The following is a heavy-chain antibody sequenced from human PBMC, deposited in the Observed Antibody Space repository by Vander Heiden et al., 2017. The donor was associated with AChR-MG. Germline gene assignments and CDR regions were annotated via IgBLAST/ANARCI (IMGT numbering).Heavy chain of an antibody. J-gene: IGHJ3*02. Sequence: QLQLQESGPGLVKPSETLSLTCTVSGGSISSSRYYWGWIRQPPGKGLEWIGSIYYSGSTYYNPSLKSRVTISVDTSKNQFSLKLSSVTAADTAVYYCARWLLDWELPDAFDIWGQGTMVTVSS. CDR3: ARWLLDWELPDAFDI. CDR2: IYYSGST. D-gene: IGHD1-26*01. V-gene: IGHV4-39*01. CDR1: GGSISSSRYY.